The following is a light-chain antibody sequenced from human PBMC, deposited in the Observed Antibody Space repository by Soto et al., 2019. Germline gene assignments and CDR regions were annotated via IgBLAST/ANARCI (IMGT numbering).Light chain of an antibody. J-gene: IGKJ5*01. CDR1: QSVSSN. CDR3: QQLNSYPLT. V-gene: IGKV3-15*01. Sequence: EIVMTQSPATLSVSPGERATLSCRASQSVSSNLAWYQQKPGQAPRLLIYGASTRPPGIPARFSGSGSGTDFTLTISSLQPEDFATYFCQQLNSYPLTFGQGTRLEIK. CDR2: GAS.